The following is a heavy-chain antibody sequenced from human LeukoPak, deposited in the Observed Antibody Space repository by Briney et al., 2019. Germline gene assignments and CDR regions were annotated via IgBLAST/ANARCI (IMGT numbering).Heavy chain of an antibody. CDR1: GGSISNYY. D-gene: IGHD6-13*01. CDR3: ARDPRIAAAGTGIDY. J-gene: IGHJ4*02. Sequence: SETLSLTCSVSGGSISNYYWSWIRQPPGKGLEWIGSIYYSGSTYYNPSLKSRVTISVDTSKNQFSLKLSSVTAADTAVYYCARDPRIAAAGTGIDYWGQGTLVTVSS. V-gene: IGHV4-39*07. CDR2: IYYSGST.